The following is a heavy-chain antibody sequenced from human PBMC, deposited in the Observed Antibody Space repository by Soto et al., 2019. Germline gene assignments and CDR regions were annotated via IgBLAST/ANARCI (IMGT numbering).Heavy chain of an antibody. CDR2: IHRDEIEK. J-gene: IGHJ6*02. CDR3: AGGNALDV. Sequence: LRLSWAASTFPFSTYWMTWVRQAPGKGLEWVANIHRDEIEKYYMDSVKGRFTISRDNAKNSLYLQMTSLRAEDTAVYYCAGGNALDVWGQGTTVTVSS. CDR1: TFPFSTYW. V-gene: IGHV3-7*01.